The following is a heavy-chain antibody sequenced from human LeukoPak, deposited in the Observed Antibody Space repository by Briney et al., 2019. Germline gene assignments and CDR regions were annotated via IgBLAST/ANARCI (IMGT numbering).Heavy chain of an antibody. CDR3: ARDIYSSGWSDYYYYYGMDV. V-gene: IGHV3-7*01. D-gene: IGHD6-19*01. J-gene: IGHJ6*02. CDR2: IKQDGSEK. Sequence: GGSLGLSCAASGFTFSSYWMSWVRQAPGKGLEWVASIKQDGSEKYYVDSVKGRFTISRDNAKNSLYLQMNSLRAEDTAVYYCARDIYSSGWSDYYYYYGMDVWGQGTTVTVSS. CDR1: GFTFSSYW.